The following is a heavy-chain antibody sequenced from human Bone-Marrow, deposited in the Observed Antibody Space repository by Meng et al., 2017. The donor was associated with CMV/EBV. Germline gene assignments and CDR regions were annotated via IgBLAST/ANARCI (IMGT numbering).Heavy chain of an antibody. CDR2: INPNSGGT. D-gene: IGHD1-26*01. V-gene: IGHV1-2*02. Sequence: ASVKVSCKASGYTFTGYYMHWVRQAPGQGLEWMGWINPNSGGTNYAQKFQGRVTMTRDTSISTAYMELSSLRSEDTAVYYCARGGWELLRWDYYYGMDVWGQGTTVTVSS. J-gene: IGHJ6*02. CDR3: ARGGWELLRWDYYYGMDV. CDR1: GYTFTGYY.